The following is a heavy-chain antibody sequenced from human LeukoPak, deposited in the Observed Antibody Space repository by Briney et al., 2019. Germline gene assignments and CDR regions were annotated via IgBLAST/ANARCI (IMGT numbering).Heavy chain of an antibody. D-gene: IGHD6-25*01. J-gene: IGHJ4*02. Sequence: AETLSLTCGVSGGSVSSTNWWTWLRQPPGKGLEWIGEVHLDGRTNFNPSLKSRLTMSVDLSENHVSLKLTSVTAADTAVYYCAREGGFYRPLDYSGQGTLVTDSS. CDR3: AREGGFYRPLDY. CDR2: VHLDGRT. V-gene: IGHV4-4*02. CDR1: GGSVSSTNW.